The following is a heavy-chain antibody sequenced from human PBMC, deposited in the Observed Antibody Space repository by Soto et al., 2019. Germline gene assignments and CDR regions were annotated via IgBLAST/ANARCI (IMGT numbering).Heavy chain of an antibody. V-gene: IGHV1-18*01. D-gene: IGHD1-26*01. CDR1: GYTFTSYG. CDR3: AGDEVGSTGFYY. CDR2: NSANHGNT. Sequence: QVQLVQSGAEVKKPGASVKVSCKASGYTFTSYGISWVRQAPGQGLEWMGWNSANHGNTNFAQKLQARVTMTTDTSTSTAYMELRSLRSDDTAVYYCAGDEVGSTGFYYWGQGTLVTVSS. J-gene: IGHJ4*02.